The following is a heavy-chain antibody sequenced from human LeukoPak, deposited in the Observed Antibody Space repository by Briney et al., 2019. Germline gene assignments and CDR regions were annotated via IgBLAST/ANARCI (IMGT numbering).Heavy chain of an antibody. V-gene: IGHV3-33*01. D-gene: IGHD3-22*01. CDR1: GFTFSSYG. CDR3: ARDFLATYYYDSSGFFDY. Sequence: GGSLRLSCAASGFTFSSYGMHWVRQAPGKGLEWVAVIWYDGSNKYYADSVKGRFTISRDNSKNTLYLQMNSLRAEDTAVYYCARDFLATYYYDSSGFFDYWGQGTLVTASS. CDR2: IWYDGSNK. J-gene: IGHJ4*02.